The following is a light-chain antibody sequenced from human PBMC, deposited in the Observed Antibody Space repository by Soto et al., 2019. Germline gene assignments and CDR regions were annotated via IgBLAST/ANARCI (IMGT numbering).Light chain of an antibody. J-gene: IGKJ3*01. Sequence: DIRMTQSPLSLSASVGDRVTITCRASQSISDYVNWYQQKPGKAPKLLIFAASSLPSGVPSRFRGSGSGPDFTLAIISVSPEDYATYHCQQSHSVPFSFGPGTKV. V-gene: IGKV1-39*01. CDR1: QSISDY. CDR2: AAS. CDR3: QQSHSVPFS.